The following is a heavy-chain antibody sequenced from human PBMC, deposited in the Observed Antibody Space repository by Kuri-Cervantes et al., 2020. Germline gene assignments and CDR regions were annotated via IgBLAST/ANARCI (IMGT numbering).Heavy chain of an antibody. J-gene: IGHJ5*02. D-gene: IGHD3-3*01. Sequence: ASVKVSCKASGYIFTTYYIHWVRQAPGQGLEWMGIINTKSGSTACAQKFRGRITMTRDTSTSTAYMELSSLRSEDSAVYYCARVWMGPKDFWQNQTLDLWGQGTLVTVSS. CDR3: ARVWMGPKDFWQNQTLDL. CDR2: INTKSGST. CDR1: GYIFTTYY. V-gene: IGHV1-46*01.